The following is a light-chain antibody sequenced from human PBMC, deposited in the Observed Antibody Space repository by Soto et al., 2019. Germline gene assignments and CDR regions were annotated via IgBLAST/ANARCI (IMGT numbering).Light chain of an antibody. Sequence: EIVLTQSPATLSLSPGERATLSCRASQSVNSNYLAWYQQKPGQAPRPLIYGISKRATDIPDRFSGSGSGTEFTLTISSLQPEDFATYYCQQHGQWPITFGQGTRREIK. V-gene: IGKV3-20*01. CDR1: QSVNSNY. CDR2: GIS. CDR3: QQHGQWPIT. J-gene: IGKJ5*01.